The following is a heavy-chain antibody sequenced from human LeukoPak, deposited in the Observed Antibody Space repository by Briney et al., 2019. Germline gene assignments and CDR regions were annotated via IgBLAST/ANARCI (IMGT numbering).Heavy chain of an antibody. CDR2: INHSGST. D-gene: IGHD4-17*01. J-gene: IGHJ4*02. CDR1: GGSFSGYY. V-gene: IGHV4-34*01. Sequence: SGTLSLTCAVYGGSFSGYYWSWIRQPPGKGLEWIGEINHSGSTNYNPSLKSRVTISVDTSKNQFSLKLSSVTAADTAVYYCARVLTTVTLFDYWGQGTLVTVSS. CDR3: ARVLTTVTLFDY.